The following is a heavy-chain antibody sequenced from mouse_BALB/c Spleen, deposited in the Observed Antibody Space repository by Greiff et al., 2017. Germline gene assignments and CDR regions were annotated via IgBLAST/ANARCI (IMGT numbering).Heavy chain of an antibody. CDR1: GYTFTDYN. V-gene: IGHV1S29*02. D-gene: IGHD2-1*01. Sequence: EVQLQQSGPELVKPGASVKISCKASGYTFTDYNMHWVKQSHGKSLEWIGYIYPYNGGTGYNQKFKSKTTLTVDNSSSTAYMELRSLTSEDSAVYYCAREDGNFFAYWGQGTLVTVSA. CDR3: AREDGNFFAY. CDR2: IYPYNGGT. J-gene: IGHJ3*01.